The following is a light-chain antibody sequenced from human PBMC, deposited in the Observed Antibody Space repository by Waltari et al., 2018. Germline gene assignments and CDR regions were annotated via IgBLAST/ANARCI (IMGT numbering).Light chain of an antibody. Sequence: ESVLTQSPDTLSLSPGESATLSCRASQTVNSNYLAWYQQTSGQAPRLLIYGASKRATGIPDRFSGSGSETAFTLTISRLEPEDFAVYYCQLYGTSFLWTFGQGTRVEI. CDR3: QLYGTSFLWT. CDR1: QTVNSNY. CDR2: GAS. J-gene: IGKJ1*01. V-gene: IGKV3-20*01.